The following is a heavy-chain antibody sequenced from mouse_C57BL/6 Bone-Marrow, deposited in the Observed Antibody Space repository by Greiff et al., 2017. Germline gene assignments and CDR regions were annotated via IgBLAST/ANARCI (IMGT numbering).Heavy chain of an antibody. D-gene: IGHD1-1*01. J-gene: IGHJ2*01. CDR2: IDPENGDT. V-gene: IGHV14-4*01. CDR1: GFNIKDDY. Sequence: VPLQQSGAELVRPGASVKLSCTASGFNIKDDYMHWVKQRPEQGLEWIGWIDPENGDTEYASKFQGKATITADTSSNTAYLQLSSLTSEDTAVYYCTTDTVVAKNYWGQGTTLTVSS. CDR3: TTDTVVAKNY.